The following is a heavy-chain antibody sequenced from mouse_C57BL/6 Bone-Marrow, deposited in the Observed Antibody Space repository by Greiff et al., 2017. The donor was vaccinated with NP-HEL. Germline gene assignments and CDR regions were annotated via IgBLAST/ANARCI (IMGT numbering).Heavy chain of an antibody. D-gene: IGHD2-2*01. CDR3: ARWFFFAY. CDR1: GFTFSDYG. V-gene: IGHV5-17*01. CDR2: ISSGSSAI. Sequence: EVKLMESGGGLVKPGGSLKISCAASGFTFSDYGMHWVRQAPEKGLEWVAYISSGSSAIYYADTLKGRFTISRDNSKNTLFLQMTSLRSEDTAMYYCARWFFFAYWGQGTLVTVSA. J-gene: IGHJ3*01.